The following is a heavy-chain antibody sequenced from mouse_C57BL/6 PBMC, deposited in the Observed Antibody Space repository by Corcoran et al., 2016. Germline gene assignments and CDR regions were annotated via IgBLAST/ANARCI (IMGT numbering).Heavy chain of an antibody. CDR2: IFPGSGST. CDR3: ARPPLITTVRRYFDV. D-gene: IGHD1-1*01. V-gene: IGHV1-75*01. CDR1: GYTFTDYY. J-gene: IGHJ1*03. Sequence: QVQLQQSGPELVKPGASVKISCKASGYTFTDYYINWVKQRPGQGLEWIGWIFPGSGSTYYNEKFKGKATLTVDKSSSTAYMLLSSLTSEDSAVYFCARPPLITTVRRYFDVWGTGTTVTVSS.